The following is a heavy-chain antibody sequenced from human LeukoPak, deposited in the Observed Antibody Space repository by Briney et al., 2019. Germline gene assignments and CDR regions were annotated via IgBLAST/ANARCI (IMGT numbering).Heavy chain of an antibody. CDR3: ASAKQIDAFDI. J-gene: IGHJ3*02. Sequence: NPSETLSLTCTVSGGSISSGSYYWSWIRQPAGKGLEWIGRIYTSGSTNYNPSLKSRVTISVDTSKNQFSLKLSSVTAADTAVYYCASAKQIDAFDIWGQGTMVTVSS. V-gene: IGHV4-61*02. CDR2: IYTSGST. CDR1: GGSISSGSYY.